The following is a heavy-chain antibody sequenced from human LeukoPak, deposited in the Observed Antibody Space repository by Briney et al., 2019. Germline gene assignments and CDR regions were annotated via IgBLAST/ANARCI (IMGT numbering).Heavy chain of an antibody. CDR2: FSGGSGTT. D-gene: IGHD5-24*01. J-gene: IGHJ4*02. CDR1: GFSLNTYG. Sequence: GGTVRLSCEAAGFSLNTYGITWVRQAPGKGLEWVSGFSGGSGTTHYRDSVKGRFTISRDNSKNTVFLQMDSLRAGDTAVYYCARWDGYGDYWGQGTLVTVSS. CDR3: ARWDGYGDY. V-gene: IGHV3-23*01.